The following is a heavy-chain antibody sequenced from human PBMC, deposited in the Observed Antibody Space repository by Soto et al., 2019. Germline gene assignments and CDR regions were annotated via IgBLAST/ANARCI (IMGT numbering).Heavy chain of an antibody. J-gene: IGHJ6*02. V-gene: IGHV1-3*01. Sequence: ASVNVSCKSSGYTFTSYSMHWVRQAPGQRLEWMGWINAGNGNTKYSQKFQGRVTITRDTSASTAYMELSSLRSEDTAVYYCARDRKMIVLVMDVWGQGTTVTVSS. CDR3: ARDRKMIVLVMDV. D-gene: IGHD3-22*01. CDR2: INAGNGNT. CDR1: GYTFTSYS.